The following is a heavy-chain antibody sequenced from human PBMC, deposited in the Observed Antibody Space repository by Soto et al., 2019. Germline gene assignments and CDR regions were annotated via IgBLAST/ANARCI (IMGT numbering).Heavy chain of an antibody. CDR3: ATEKDNTPKYAMDV. Sequence: ASVKVSCKASGYTFAGYYMHWVRQAPGQGLEWMGWINPNTGGTHYAQKFQDWVTMTRDTSISTAYMELNRLRSDDTAVYFCATEKDNTPKYAMDVWGQGTTVTVSS. CDR1: GYTFAGYY. D-gene: IGHD1-1*01. V-gene: IGHV1-2*04. CDR2: INPNTGGT. J-gene: IGHJ6*02.